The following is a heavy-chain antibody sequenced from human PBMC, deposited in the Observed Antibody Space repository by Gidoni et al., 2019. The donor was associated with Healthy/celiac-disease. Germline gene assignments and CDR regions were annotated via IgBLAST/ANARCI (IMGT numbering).Heavy chain of an antibody. V-gene: IGHV3-15*01. CDR3: NQVWVPAAISWFDP. CDR2: IKSKTDGGTT. Sequence: EVQLVESGGGLVRPGGSLRLSCAASGFTFSNAWMSWVRQAPGKGLEWVGRIKSKTDGGTTDYAAPVKGRFTISRDDSKNTLYLQMNSLKTEDTAVYYCNQVWVPAAISWFDPWGQGTLVTVSS. CDR1: GFTFSNAW. J-gene: IGHJ5*02. D-gene: IGHD2-2*02.